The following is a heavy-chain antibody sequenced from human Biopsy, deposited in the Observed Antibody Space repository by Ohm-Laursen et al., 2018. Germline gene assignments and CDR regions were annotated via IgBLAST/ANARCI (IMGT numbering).Heavy chain of an antibody. D-gene: IGHD3-10*01. V-gene: IGHV4-34*01. Sequence: SDTLSLTCAVYDGSFSGYYWSWLRQSPGMGLEWIGEINPSGGTNYNPSLAGRVSISLDTSKIHLALKLSSVTAADTAVYYCARSVDITVVRGYYFDFWGQGTLVTVSS. J-gene: IGHJ4*02. CDR1: DGSFSGYY. CDR2: INPSGGT. CDR3: ARSVDITVVRGYYFDF.